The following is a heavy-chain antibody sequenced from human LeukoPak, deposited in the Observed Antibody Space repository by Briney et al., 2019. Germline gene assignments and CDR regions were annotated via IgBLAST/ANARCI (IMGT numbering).Heavy chain of an antibody. V-gene: IGHV3-48*04. CDR1: GFTFSSYN. CDR3: ARARGRGWGIFGVVIRVFDY. D-gene: IGHD3-3*01. J-gene: IGHJ4*02. CDR2: ISSSSSTI. Sequence: GGSLRLSCAASGFTFSSYNMNWVRQAPGKGLEWVSYISSSSSTIYYADSVKGRFTVSRDNAKNSLYLQMNSLRAEDTAVYYCARARGRGWGIFGVVIRVFDYWGQGTLVTVSS.